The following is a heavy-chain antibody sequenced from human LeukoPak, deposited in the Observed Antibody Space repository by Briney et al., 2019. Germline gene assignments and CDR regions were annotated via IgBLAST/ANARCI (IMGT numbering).Heavy chain of an antibody. CDR3: ARGSTAMVFAFDY. CDR1: GFTFSSYS. D-gene: IGHD5-18*01. J-gene: IGHJ4*02. CDR2: IKQDGSEK. Sequence: GGSLRLSCAASGFTFSSYSMNWVRQAPGKGLEWVANIKQDGSEKYYVDSVKGRFTISRDNAKNSLYLQMNSLRAEDTAVYYCARGSTAMVFAFDYWGQGTLVTVSS. V-gene: IGHV3-7*01.